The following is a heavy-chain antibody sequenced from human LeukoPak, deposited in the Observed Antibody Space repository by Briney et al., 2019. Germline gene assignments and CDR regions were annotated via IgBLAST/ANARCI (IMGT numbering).Heavy chain of an antibody. CDR3: AKDREHAQQLLLSYFHY. J-gene: IGHJ4*02. V-gene: IGHV3-23*01. Sequence: KTGGSLRLSCAASGFTFSSYAMSWVRQAPGKGLEWVSGITASGGRTYYAESVKGRLTISRDNSNNTLYLQMNSLRAEDTAVYYCAKDREHAQQLLLSYFHYWGQGTLVTVSS. CDR1: GFTFSSYA. D-gene: IGHD6-13*01. CDR2: ITASGGRT.